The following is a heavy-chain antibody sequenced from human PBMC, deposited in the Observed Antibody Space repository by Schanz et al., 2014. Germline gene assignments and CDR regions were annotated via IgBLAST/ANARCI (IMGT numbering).Heavy chain of an antibody. CDR1: GGTFSSYA. Sequence: QVQLVQSGAEVKKPGSSVKVSCKASGGTFSSYAISWVRQAPGQGLEWMGRIIPILGVANYAQNFQGRVTITADKSTTTAYMELSSLRSDDTAVYYCARGWGYDALTGYVFWGQGTLVTVSS. CDR2: IIPILGVA. V-gene: IGHV1-69*04. CDR3: ARGWGYDALTGYVF. D-gene: IGHD3-9*01. J-gene: IGHJ4*02.